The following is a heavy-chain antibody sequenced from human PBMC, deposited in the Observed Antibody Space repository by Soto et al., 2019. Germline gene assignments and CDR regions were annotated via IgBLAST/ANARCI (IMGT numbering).Heavy chain of an antibody. D-gene: IGHD7-27*01. CDR2: MNPNSGGT. V-gene: IGHV1-2*04. CDR1: GYTFTSYD. Sequence: ASVKVSCKASGYTFTSYDINWVRQATGQGLEWMGWMNPNSGGTNYAQKFQGWVTMTRDTSISTAYMELSRLRSDDTAVYYCASSRSLGGFDPWGQGTLVTVSS. J-gene: IGHJ5*02. CDR3: ASSRSLGGFDP.